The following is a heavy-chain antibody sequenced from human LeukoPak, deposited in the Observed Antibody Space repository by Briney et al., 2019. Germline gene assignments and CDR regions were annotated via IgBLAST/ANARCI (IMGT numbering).Heavy chain of an antibody. D-gene: IGHD6-13*01. CDR1: GFTFSSYG. V-gene: IGHV3-30*02. CDR2: IRYDGSNK. Sequence: GGSLRLSCAASGFTFSSYGMHWVRQAPGKGLEWVAFIRYDGSNKYYADSVKGRFTISRDNSKNTLYLQMNSLRAEDTAVYYCAKDPLKYSSSWYGNWFDPWGQGTLVTVSS. CDR3: AKDPLKYSSSWYGNWFDP. J-gene: IGHJ5*02.